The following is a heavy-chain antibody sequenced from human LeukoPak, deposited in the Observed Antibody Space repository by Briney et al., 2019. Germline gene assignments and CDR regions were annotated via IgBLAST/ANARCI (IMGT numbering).Heavy chain of an antibody. CDR2: IYYTGST. V-gene: IGHV4-39*07. CDR1: GDSIRSSNYY. J-gene: IGHJ3*02. D-gene: IGHD3-9*01. CDR3: ARALVPYYDILTGYYKHPIDAFDI. Sequence: SETLSLTCTVSGDSIRSSNYYWAWIRQPPGKGLEWIGFIYYTGSTYYNPSLKSRVTISVDTSNNQFSLKLRSVTAADTAVYYCARALVPYYDILTGYYKHPIDAFDIWGQGTMVTVSS.